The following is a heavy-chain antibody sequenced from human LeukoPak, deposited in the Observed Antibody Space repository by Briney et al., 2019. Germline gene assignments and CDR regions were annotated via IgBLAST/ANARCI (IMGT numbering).Heavy chain of an antibody. D-gene: IGHD3-3*01. J-gene: IGHJ4*02. CDR2: IKSKTDGGTT. CDR3: TTSNFGFPFDY. V-gene: IGHV3-15*01. Sequence: GGSLRLSCAASGFTFSNAWMSWVRQAPGKGLEWVGRIKSKTDGGTTDYAAPVKGRFTISRDDSKNTLYLQMNSLKSDDTAMYYCTTSNFGFPFDYWGQGTLDTVSS. CDR1: GFTFSNAW.